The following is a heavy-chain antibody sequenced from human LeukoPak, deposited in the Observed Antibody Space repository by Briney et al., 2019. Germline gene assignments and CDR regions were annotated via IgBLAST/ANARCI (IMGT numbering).Heavy chain of an antibody. Sequence: PGGSLRLSCAASGFTFSSYGMNWVRQAPGKGLEWVSYISASSDSIYYADSVKGRFTISRDNSKNSLYLQMNSLRTEDTALYYCAKGGCSSTSCYLQGYYYYYMDVWGKGTTVTVSS. J-gene: IGHJ6*03. CDR1: GFTFSSYG. V-gene: IGHV3-48*04. D-gene: IGHD2-2*01. CDR3: AKGGCSSTSCYLQGYYYYYMDV. CDR2: ISASSDSI.